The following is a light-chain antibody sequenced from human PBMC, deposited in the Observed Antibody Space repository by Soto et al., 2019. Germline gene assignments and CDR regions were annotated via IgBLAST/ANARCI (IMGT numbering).Light chain of an antibody. CDR3: QQYDNWPQT. CDR2: GAS. Sequence: EIVMTQSPATLSVSPGERATLSCRPSQSVASNLAWYRHKPGQAPRLLIYGASTRATGIPARFSGSGSGTEFTLTISSLQSEDFAGYYCQQYDNWPQTFGQGTKLEIK. J-gene: IGKJ2*01. CDR1: QSVASN. V-gene: IGKV3-15*01.